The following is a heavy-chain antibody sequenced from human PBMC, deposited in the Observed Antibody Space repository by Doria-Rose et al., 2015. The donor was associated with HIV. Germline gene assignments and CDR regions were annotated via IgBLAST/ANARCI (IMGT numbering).Heavy chain of an antibody. J-gene: IGHJ4*02. Sequence: QVQLAESGPVLVKPTETLTLTCTVSGVSLSSPGMGMSWIRQPPGKALEWLANIFSDDESSYKTSLKSRLTISRGTCKSQVVLTMTDMDPVDTATYYCARIKSSRWYHKYYFDFWGQGTLVIVSA. CDR1: GVSLSSPGMG. D-gene: IGHD6-13*01. CDR3: ARIKSSRWYHKYYFDF. CDR2: IFSDDES. V-gene: IGHV2-26*01.